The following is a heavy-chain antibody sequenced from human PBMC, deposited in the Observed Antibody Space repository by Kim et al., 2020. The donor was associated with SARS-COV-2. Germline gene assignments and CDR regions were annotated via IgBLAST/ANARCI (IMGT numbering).Heavy chain of an antibody. CDR1: GFTFSSYD. V-gene: IGHV3-13*04. CDR3: ARDRRGWYGWTYYYYGMDV. J-gene: IGHJ6*02. Sequence: GGSLRLSCAASGFTFSSYDMHWVRQATGKGLEWVSAIGTAGDTYYPGSVKGRFTISRENAKNSLYLQMNSLRAGDTAVYYCARDRRGWYGWTYYYYGMDVWGQGTTVTVSS. D-gene: IGHD6-19*01. CDR2: IGTAGDT.